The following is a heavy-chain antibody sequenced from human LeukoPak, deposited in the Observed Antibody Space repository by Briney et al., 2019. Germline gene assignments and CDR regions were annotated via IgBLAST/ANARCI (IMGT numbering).Heavy chain of an antibody. Sequence: SGGSLRLSCAASGFTFSSYWMHWVRQAPGKGLVWVSRINSYGSITSYAASVKGRFTISRDNAKNTLYLQMNSLRAEDMAIYYCARNLGLRDDYWGQGTLVTVSS. D-gene: IGHD4-17*01. CDR2: INSYGSIT. J-gene: IGHJ4*02. V-gene: IGHV3-74*01. CDR1: GFTFSSYW. CDR3: ARNLGLRDDY.